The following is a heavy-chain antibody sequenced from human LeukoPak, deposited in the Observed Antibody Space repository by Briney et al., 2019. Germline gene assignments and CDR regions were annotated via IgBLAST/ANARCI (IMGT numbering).Heavy chain of an antibody. CDR2: IYHSGST. CDR1: GYSISSGYY. CDR3: ARGGYGDYSSY. J-gene: IGHJ4*02. Sequence: SETLSLTCAVSGYSISSGYYWGWIRQPPGKGLEWIGSIYHSGSTYYNPSLKSRVTISVDTSKNQFSLKLSSVTAADTAVYYCARGGYGDYSSYWGQGTLVTVSS. V-gene: IGHV4-38-2*01. D-gene: IGHD4-17*01.